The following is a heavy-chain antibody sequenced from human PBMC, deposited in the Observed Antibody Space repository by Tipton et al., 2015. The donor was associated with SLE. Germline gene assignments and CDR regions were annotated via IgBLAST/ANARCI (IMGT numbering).Heavy chain of an antibody. V-gene: IGHV3-23*03. CDR1: GESLRHYY. J-gene: IGHJ6*02. Sequence: LSLTCAVYGESLRHYYWTWVRQAPGKGLEWVSVIYTGGSSTFYVDSVKGRFTVSRDDSKNTLYLQMNSLRAEDTAVYYCASELSPYYGMDVWGQGTTVTVSS. CDR2: IYTGGSST. CDR3: ASELSPYYGMDV. D-gene: IGHD1-26*01.